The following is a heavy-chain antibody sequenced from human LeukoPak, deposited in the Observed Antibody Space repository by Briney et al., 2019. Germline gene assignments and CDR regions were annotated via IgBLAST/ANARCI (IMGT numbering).Heavy chain of an antibody. J-gene: IGHJ4*01. D-gene: IGHD3-9*01. Sequence: ASVKVSCKASGYTFTGYYMHWVRQAPGQGLEWMGWINPNSGGTNSAQKFQGRGTIDRHTSISTAYMELSRLRSDDTAVYYCARGYYDILTGYSYWGQGTLVTVSS. CDR3: ARGYYDILTGYSY. V-gene: IGHV1-2*02. CDR1: GYTFTGYY. CDR2: INPNSGGT.